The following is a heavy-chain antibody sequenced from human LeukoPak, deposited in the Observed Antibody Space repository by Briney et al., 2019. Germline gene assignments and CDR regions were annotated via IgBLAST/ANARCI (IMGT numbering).Heavy chain of an antibody. CDR2: VNPSGST. V-gene: IGHV4-34*01. J-gene: IGHJ4*02. D-gene: IGHD6-6*01. CDR1: GGSFSGYY. Sequence: SETLSLTCVVYGGSFSGYYWSWIRQPPGKGLEWIGEVNPSGSTNYNTSLKSRVTISVDTSKNQFSMELSSVTAADTAVYYCARGGSRAARQSYWGQGTLVTVSS. CDR3: ARGGSRAARQSY.